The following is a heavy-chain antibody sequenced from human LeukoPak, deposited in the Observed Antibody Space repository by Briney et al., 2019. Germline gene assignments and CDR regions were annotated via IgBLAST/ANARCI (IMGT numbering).Heavy chain of an antibody. D-gene: IGHD3-9*01. J-gene: IGHJ5*02. V-gene: IGHV4-34*01. CDR3: ARELRVGILTGYTYNWFDP. Sequence: SETLSLTCAVYGGSFSGYCWSWIRQPPGKGLEWIGEINHSGSTNYNPSPKSRVTISVDTSKNQFSLKLSSVTAADTAVYYCARELRVGILTGYTYNWFDPWGQGTLVTVSS. CDR1: GGSFSGYC. CDR2: INHSGST.